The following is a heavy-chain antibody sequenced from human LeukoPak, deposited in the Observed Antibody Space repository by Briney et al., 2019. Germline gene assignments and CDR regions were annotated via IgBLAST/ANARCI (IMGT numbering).Heavy chain of an antibody. D-gene: IGHD3-10*01. CDR3: TRAKRIIMIRGVITRYFDY. CDR2: INNSGST. Sequence: SETLSLTCGVYGGSFSTYYWSWIRQPPGKGLEWIGEINNSGSTNYNPSLKSRVTISVDTSKNQFSLKLSSVTAADTAVYYCTRAKRIIMIRGVITRYFDYWGQGTLVTVSA. V-gene: IGHV4-34*01. J-gene: IGHJ4*02. CDR1: GGSFSTYY.